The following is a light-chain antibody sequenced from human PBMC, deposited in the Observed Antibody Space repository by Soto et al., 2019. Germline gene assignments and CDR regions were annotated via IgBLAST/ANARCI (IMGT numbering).Light chain of an antibody. CDR2: EAS. Sequence: DIEMTQSPPTLSLSVGDRVTITCRASQSINSRLAWYQQKPGKAPKLLIYEASTIESGVPSRFSGSVSGTEFTLTISSLQPDDFATYYCQQCIRYPDTFGQGTKLEV. CDR3: QQCIRYPDT. J-gene: IGKJ2*01. V-gene: IGKV1-5*03. CDR1: QSINSR.